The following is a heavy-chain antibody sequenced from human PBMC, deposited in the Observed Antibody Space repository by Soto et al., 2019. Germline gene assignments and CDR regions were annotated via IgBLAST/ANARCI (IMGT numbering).Heavy chain of an antibody. J-gene: IGHJ6*03. CDR2: INEDSTYI. CDR3: VRELGRYFRSAYMDI. CDR1: GFAFNTYS. Sequence: EVQLVESGGGLVKPGGSLRLSCTASGFAFNTYSMNWVRQTPGKGLEWVSSINEDSTYIYYADSLRGRITISRDNAQDSLFLQMNRLRPDDTPVYYCVRELGRYFRSAYMDICGDGGTVTVS. V-gene: IGHV3-21*02. D-gene: IGHD3-9*01.